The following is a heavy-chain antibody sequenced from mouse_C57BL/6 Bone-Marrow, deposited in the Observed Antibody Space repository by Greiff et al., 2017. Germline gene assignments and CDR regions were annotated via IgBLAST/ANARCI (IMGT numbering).Heavy chain of an antibody. D-gene: IGHD2-4*01. V-gene: IGHV1-64*01. CDR3: ARWGDYEDY. CDR1: GYTFFSYW. J-gene: IGHJ2*01. CDR2: IHPNSGST. Sequence: VQLQQPGAELVKPGASVKLSCKASGYTFFSYWMHWVKQRPGQGLEWIGMIHPNSGSTNYNEKFKSKATLTVDKSSSTAYMQLSSLTSEDAAVYYCARWGDYEDYWGQDTTLTGSS.